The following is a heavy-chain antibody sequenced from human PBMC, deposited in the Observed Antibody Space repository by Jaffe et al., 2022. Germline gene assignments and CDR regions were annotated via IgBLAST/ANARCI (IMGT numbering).Heavy chain of an antibody. J-gene: IGHJ4*02. V-gene: IGHV4-39*01. D-gene: IGHD2-2*01. Sequence: QLQLQESGPGLVKPSETLSLTCTVSGGSISSSSYYWGWIRQPPGKGLEWIGSIYYSGSTYYNPSLKSRVTISVDTSKNQFSLKLSSVTAADTAVYYCARVIVVVPAAKDRVTIFGVVILRDYFDYWGQGTLVTVSS. CDR3: ARVIVVVPAAKDRVTIFGVVILRDYFDY. CDR1: GGSISSSSYY. CDR2: IYYSGST.